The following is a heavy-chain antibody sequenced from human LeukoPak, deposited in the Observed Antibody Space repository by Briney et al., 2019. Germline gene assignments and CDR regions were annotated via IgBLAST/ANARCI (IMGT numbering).Heavy chain of an antibody. CDR1: GFTFSSYG. Sequence: PGGSLRLSCAASGFTFSSYGMSWVRQSPGKGLEWFGNIYYTGTTYYNPALKSRVTISINTSKNEFSLKLSSVTAADTAVYYCAIVSGTTSQIDPWGQGTLVTVSS. D-gene: IGHD1-7*01. CDR3: AIVSGTTSQIDP. J-gene: IGHJ5*02. CDR2: IYYTGTT. V-gene: IGHV4-4*02.